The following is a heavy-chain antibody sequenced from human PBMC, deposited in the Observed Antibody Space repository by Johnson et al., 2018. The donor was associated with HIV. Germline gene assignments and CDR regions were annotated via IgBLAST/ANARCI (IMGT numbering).Heavy chain of an antibody. CDR1: GFTVSSNY. CDR3: ATPQGWSTLDAFDI. Sequence: QVQLVESGGGLVQPGGSLRLSCAGSGFTVSSNYMSWVRQAPGKGLARVAVISYDGSNKYYADSVKGRYTISRDNSNNTLYVQMNSLRAENTAVYYCATPQGWSTLDAFDIWGQGTMVTVSS. J-gene: IGHJ3*02. CDR2: ISYDGSNK. D-gene: IGHD2-15*01. V-gene: IGHV3-30-3*01.